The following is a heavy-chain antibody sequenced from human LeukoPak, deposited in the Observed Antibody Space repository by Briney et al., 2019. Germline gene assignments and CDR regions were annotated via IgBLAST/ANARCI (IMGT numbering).Heavy chain of an antibody. J-gene: IGHJ3*02. CDR2: VWYDESNK. D-gene: IGHD3-22*01. Sequence: QSGGSLRLSCAASGFTFRSYDMHWVRQAPGKGLEWVAVVWYDESNKYYVDSVKGRFTISRDNSKNTLYLQMNSLRVEDTALYYCAREDSSGAFDIWGQGTMVTVSS. CDR3: AREDSSGAFDI. V-gene: IGHV3-33*01. CDR1: GFTFRSYD.